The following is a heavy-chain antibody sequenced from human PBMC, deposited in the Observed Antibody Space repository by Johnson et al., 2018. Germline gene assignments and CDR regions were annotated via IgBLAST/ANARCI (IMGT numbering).Heavy chain of an antibody. CDR2: ISWDGGST. J-gene: IGHJ6*03. D-gene: IGHD6-13*01. V-gene: IGHV3-43*01. Sequence: EVQLVESGGVVVQPGGSLRLSCAASGFTFDDYTMHWVRQAPGKGLEWVSLISWDGGSTYYADSVKGRFTISRDNSKNSLYLQMNSRRTEDTALYYCSKDSVASGDYYYMDVWGKGTTVTVSS. CDR3: SKDSVASGDYYYMDV. CDR1: GFTFDDYT.